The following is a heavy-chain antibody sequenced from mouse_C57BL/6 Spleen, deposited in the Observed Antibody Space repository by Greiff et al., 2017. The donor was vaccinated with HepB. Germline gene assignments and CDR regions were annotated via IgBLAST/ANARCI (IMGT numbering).Heavy chain of an antibody. Sequence: EVKLMESGPGLVKPSQSLSLTCSVTGYSITSGYYWNWIRQFPGNKLEWMGYISYDGSNNYNPSLKNRISITRDTSKNQFFLKLNSVTTEDTATYYCARGGGYLDWYFDVWGTGTTVTVSS. CDR1: GYSITSGYY. V-gene: IGHV3-6*01. J-gene: IGHJ1*03. CDR3: ARGGGYLDWYFDV. CDR2: ISYDGSN. D-gene: IGHD2-3*01.